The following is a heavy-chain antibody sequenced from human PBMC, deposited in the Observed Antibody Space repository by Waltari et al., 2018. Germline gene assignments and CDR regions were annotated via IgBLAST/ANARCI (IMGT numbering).Heavy chain of an antibody. CDR3: ERITPGYDVWSGYYYCDD. Sequence: QVTLKESGPVLVTPTETLTLTCPVSGFSLSNARMGVSWIRQPPGKALEWLAHICSNDEKTYSTSLKSRLTIAKDTCKSQVCRTMTNMDPVDTATYDGERITPGYDVWSGYYYCDDGGQGTLVTVSS. CDR1: GFSLSNARMG. D-gene: IGHD3-3*01. V-gene: IGHV2-26*01. CDR2: ICSNDEK. J-gene: IGHJ4*02.